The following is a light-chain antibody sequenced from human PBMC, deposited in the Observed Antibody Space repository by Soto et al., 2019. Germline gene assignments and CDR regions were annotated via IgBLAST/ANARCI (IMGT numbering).Light chain of an antibody. CDR1: ISDVGTYNL. Sequence: QSALTQPASVSGSPGQSITISCTGTISDVGTYNLVSWYQQHPGKAPKLMIYEGSKRPSGVSSRVSGSKSGNTASLTISGLQAEEEADYYCCSFAGSNNFWVFGGATKLTVL. CDR3: CSFAGSNNFWV. CDR2: EGS. V-gene: IGLV2-23*01. J-gene: IGLJ3*02.